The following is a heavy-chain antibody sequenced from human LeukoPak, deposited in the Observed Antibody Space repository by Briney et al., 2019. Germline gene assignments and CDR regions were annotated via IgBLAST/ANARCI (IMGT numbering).Heavy chain of an antibody. V-gene: IGHV1-2*02. CDR3: ARANILTGSAFDP. D-gene: IGHD3-9*01. CDR1: GCTFTGYY. J-gene: IGHJ5*02. CDR2: INPNSGGT. Sequence: ASVKVSCKASGCTFTGYYIHWVRQAPGLGLEWMGWINPNSGGTTYAQKFQGRITMTGDTSISTVYMELSRLRSDDTAVYYCARANILTGSAFDPWGQGTLVTVSS.